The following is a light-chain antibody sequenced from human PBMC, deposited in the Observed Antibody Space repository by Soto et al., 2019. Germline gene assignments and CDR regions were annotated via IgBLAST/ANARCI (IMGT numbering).Light chain of an antibody. CDR1: QDISSH. V-gene: IGKV1-9*01. J-gene: IGKJ4*01. Sequence: DIQLTQSPSFLSASVGDRVTITCRASQDISSHLAWYQQKPGKAPKLLIYAAATLQSGVPSGFGGSGSGTEFTLTITSLQPEDFATYYCQQVKTYPLTFGGGTKVEIK. CDR3: QQVKTYPLT. CDR2: AAA.